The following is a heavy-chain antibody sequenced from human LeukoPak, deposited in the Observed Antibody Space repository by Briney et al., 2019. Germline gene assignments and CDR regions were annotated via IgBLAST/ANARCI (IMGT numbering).Heavy chain of an antibody. J-gene: IGHJ4*02. V-gene: IGHV4-59*02. CDR2: IYYSGST. D-gene: IGHD4-23*01. CDR3: ARVSDYGGNSHFDY. Sequence: SETLSLTCTVSGGSVSSYYWSWIRQPPGKGLEWIGYIYYSGSTNYNPSLKSRVTISVYTSKNQFSLKLSSVTAADTAVYYCARVSDYGGNSHFDYWGQGTLVTVSS. CDR1: GGSVSSYY.